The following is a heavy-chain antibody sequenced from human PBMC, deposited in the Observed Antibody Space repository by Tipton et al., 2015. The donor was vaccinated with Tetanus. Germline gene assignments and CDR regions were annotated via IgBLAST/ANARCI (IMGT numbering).Heavy chain of an antibody. D-gene: IGHD3-9*01. V-gene: IGHV4-59*12. J-gene: IGHJ6*02. Sequence: LRLSCTVSGGSINNYYWSWIRQPPGKGLEWIGYVYYSGSTNYSPSLKSRVTISVDTSKNQFSLNLSSVTAADTAVYYCARSGYYSRAYYHYRMDVWGQGTTVSVSS. CDR3: ARSGYYSRAYYHYRMDV. CDR1: GGSINNYY. CDR2: VYYSGST.